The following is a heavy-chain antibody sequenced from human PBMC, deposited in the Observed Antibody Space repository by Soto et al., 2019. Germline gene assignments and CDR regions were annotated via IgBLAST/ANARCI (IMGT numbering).Heavy chain of an antibody. V-gene: IGHV1-18*01. J-gene: IGHJ6*02. CDR1: GYTFTSYG. D-gene: IGHD3-10*01. CDR3: ARDGRLLWFGELLPYYYGMDV. CDR2: ISAYNGNT. Sequence: GASVKVSCKASGYTFTSYGISWVRQAPGQGLEWIGWISAYNGNTNYAQKFQGRVTMTRDTSTSTVYMELSSLRSEDTAVYYCARDGRLLWFGELLPYYYGMDVRGQGTTVTVSS.